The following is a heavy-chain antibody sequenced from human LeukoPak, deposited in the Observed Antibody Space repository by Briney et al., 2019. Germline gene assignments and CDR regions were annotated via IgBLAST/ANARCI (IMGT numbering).Heavy chain of an antibody. Sequence: ASVKVSCKASGYTFTGYYMHWVRPAPGKGLEWMGWINPNSGGTNFAQKFQGRVNMTRDTSISTAYMVLSRLRSDDTAVYYCARDIVVVVAATGGIMLYWGQGTLVTVSS. CDR3: ARDIVVVVAATGGIMLY. CDR2: INPNSGGT. V-gene: IGHV1-2*02. D-gene: IGHD2-15*01. CDR1: GYTFTGYY. J-gene: IGHJ4*02.